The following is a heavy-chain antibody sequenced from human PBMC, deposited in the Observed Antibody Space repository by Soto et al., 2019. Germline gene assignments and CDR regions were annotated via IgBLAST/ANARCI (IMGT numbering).Heavy chain of an antibody. CDR2: ISSDGSST. J-gene: IGHJ6*02. CDR1: GFNFSSYW. Sequence: GSLRLSCAASGFNFSSYWMHWVRQAPGKGLVWVSRISSDGSSTYYADSVKGRFTISRDNAKNTLYLQMNSLRAEDTAVYYCTSSLSPMDVWGQGTTVTVSS. CDR3: TSSLSPMDV. V-gene: IGHV3-74*01.